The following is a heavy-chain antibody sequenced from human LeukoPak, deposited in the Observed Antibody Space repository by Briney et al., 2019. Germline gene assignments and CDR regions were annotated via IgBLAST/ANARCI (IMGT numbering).Heavy chain of an antibody. CDR1: GGAFNGYG. J-gene: IGHJ6*03. Sequence: SSVKVSCKASGGAFNGYGITWIRQAPGPGLQWMGWISAYNGNTNYAQKLQGRVTMTTDTSTSTAYMELRSLRSDDTAVYYCARDYTVTMVWGVPRISTTYYYYMDVWGKGTTVTVSS. CDR3: ARDYTVTMVWGVPRISTTYYYYMDV. V-gene: IGHV1-18*01. D-gene: IGHD3-10*01. CDR2: ISAYNGNT.